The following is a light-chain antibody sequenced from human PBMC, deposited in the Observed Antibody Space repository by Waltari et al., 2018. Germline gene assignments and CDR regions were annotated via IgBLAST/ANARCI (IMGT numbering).Light chain of an antibody. Sequence: EIVLTQSPLLLPVTPGEPASISCRSSQNLLYSNGNNYLDWYLQKPGQSPQLLIFLGSNRASGVPDRFSGSGSGTDFTLKITRVEAEDVGVYYCMQALQIPQTVGGGTKVEIK. CDR3: MQALQIPQT. V-gene: IGKV2-28*01. CDR1: QNLLYSNGNNY. CDR2: LGS. J-gene: IGKJ4*01.